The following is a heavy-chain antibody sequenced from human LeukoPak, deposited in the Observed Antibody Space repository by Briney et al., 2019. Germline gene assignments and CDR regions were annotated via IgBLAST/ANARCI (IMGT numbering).Heavy chain of an antibody. CDR1: GFTFSAYS. J-gene: IGHJ3*01. Sequence: GGSLRLSCAASGFTFSAYSMNWVRQAPGNGLEWVSSISTSSSYIYYADSVKGRFTVSRDNAKNSLFLQMNSLRAEDTALYYCARDREMGTIRNGFDVWGQGTIVSVSS. V-gene: IGHV3-21*01. D-gene: IGHD5-24*01. CDR3: ARDREMGTIRNGFDV. CDR2: ISTSSSYI.